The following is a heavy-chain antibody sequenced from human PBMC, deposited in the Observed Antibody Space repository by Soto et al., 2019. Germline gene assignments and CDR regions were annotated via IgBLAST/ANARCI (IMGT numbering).Heavy chain of an antibody. D-gene: IGHD3-3*01. Sequence: PGGSLRLSCVASGFSFSEYTMSWVRQAPGKGLDWASTISTSSSNIFYAASVKGRFTVTRDNAKNTLYLQMDNLRAEDTAVYFCERGLGGVPVAGDLDYWGQGTLVTVSS. CDR1: GFSFSEYT. J-gene: IGHJ4*02. CDR3: ERGLGGVPVAGDLDY. CDR2: ISTSSSNI. V-gene: IGHV3-21*06.